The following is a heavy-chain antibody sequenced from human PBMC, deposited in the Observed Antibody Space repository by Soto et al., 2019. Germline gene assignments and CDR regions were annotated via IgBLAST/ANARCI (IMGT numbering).Heavy chain of an antibody. CDR1: GGSFSGYY. CDR3: ASFGSGSLLYYYGMDV. D-gene: IGHD3-10*01. CDR2: INHSGST. J-gene: IGHJ6*02. Sequence: SETLSLTCAVYGGSFSGYYWSWIRQPPGKGLEWIGEINHSGSTNYNPSLKSRVTISVDTSKNQFSLKLSSVTAADTAVYYCASFGSGSLLYYYGMDVWGQGTTVTVSS. V-gene: IGHV4-34*01.